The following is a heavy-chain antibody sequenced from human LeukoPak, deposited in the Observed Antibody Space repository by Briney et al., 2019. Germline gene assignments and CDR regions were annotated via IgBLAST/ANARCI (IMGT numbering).Heavy chain of an antibody. Sequence: SETLSLTCAVYGGSFSGYYWSWIRQPPGKGLEWIGEINHSGSTNYNPSLKSRVTISVDTSKNQFSLKLSSVTAADTAVYYCARGLRLRKHFDYWGQGTLVTVSS. CDR1: GGSFSGYY. D-gene: IGHD5-12*01. V-gene: IGHV4-34*01. CDR2: INHSGST. CDR3: ARGLRLRKHFDY. J-gene: IGHJ4*02.